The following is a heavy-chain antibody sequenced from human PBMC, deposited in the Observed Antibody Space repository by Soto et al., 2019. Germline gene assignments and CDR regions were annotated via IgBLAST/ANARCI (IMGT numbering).Heavy chain of an antibody. V-gene: IGHV4-30-4*01. CDR1: GGSISSGNYC. Sequence: LSLTCTVSGGSISSGNYCWSWIRQPPGKGLEWIGFIHYSGSTNYNPSLKSRVTISVDTSKNQFSLNVTTVTAADTAVYFCARGRYCLTGRCFPNWFDSWGQGTLVTVSS. CDR3: ARGRYCLTGRCFPNWFDS. CDR2: IHYSGST. D-gene: IGHD7-27*01. J-gene: IGHJ5*01.